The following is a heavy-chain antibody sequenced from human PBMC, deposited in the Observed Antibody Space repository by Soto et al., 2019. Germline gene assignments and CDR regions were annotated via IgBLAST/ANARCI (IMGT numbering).Heavy chain of an antibody. CDR2: IYPGDSDT. D-gene: IGHD6-6*01. CDR3: ARPRIAARLYYYYYGMDV. V-gene: IGHV5-51*01. Sequence: VESVTISCKVSGYSFTKYGIVWVLQMPGKGLEWMGIIYPGDSDTRYSPSFQGRVTITADESTSTAYMELSRLRSEDTAVYYCARPRIAARLYYYYYGMDVWGQGTTVTVSS. CDR1: GYSFTKYG. J-gene: IGHJ6*01.